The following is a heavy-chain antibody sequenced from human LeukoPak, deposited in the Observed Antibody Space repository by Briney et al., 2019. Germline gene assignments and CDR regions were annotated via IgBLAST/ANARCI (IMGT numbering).Heavy chain of an antibody. V-gene: IGHV3-21*01. Sequence: PGGSRRLSGTASGFPFSDYSMNWVRQAPGQGLDWVSSISSRSAYISYADSVKGRFTISRDNAKNSLYLEMNSLRAEDTAVYFCVRDRSGSYPYYFDFWGQGTLVTASS. CDR2: ISSRSAYI. D-gene: IGHD1-26*01. CDR3: VRDRSGSYPYYFDF. J-gene: IGHJ4*02. CDR1: GFPFSDYS.